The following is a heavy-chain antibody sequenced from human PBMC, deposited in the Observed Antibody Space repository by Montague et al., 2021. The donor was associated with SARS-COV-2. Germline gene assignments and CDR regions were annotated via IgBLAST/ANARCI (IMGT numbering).Heavy chain of an antibody. D-gene: IGHD2-21*01. Sequence: SETLSLTCTVTGGPISGSSYYWGWLRQSPGKGLEWIASVDYSGNTYYSPSLKSRLTISVDTSKNQFSLKLNSVTAADTALYSCARRAYSCGWVDWGQGTPVTVSS. CDR2: VDYSGNT. CDR3: ARRAYSCGWVD. V-gene: IGHV4-39*01. CDR1: GGPISGSSYY. J-gene: IGHJ4*02.